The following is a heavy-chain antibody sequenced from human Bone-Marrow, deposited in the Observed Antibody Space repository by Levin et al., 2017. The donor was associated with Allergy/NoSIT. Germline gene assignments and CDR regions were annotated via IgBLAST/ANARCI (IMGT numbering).Heavy chain of an antibody. CDR1: GFTFSTFW. D-gene: IGHD3-3*01. Sequence: LSLTCAASGFTFSTFWMSWVRQVPGKGLEWVANIKQDGSEKTYVDSVKGRFSISRDNVNNLLYLEMNNLRAEDTAVYYCAREPFFGVVPGGYFDPWGQGTLVTVSS. CDR3: AREPFFGVVPGGYFDP. J-gene: IGHJ5*02. CDR2: IKQDGSEK. V-gene: IGHV3-7*01.